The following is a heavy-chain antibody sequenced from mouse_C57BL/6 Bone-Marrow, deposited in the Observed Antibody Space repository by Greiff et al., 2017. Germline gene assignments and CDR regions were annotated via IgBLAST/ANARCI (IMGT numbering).Heavy chain of an antibody. J-gene: IGHJ1*03. Sequence: QVQLQQSGAELVKPGASVKLSCKASGYTFTSYWMHWVKQRPGRGLEWIGRIDPNSGGTKSNEKFTSKATLTVDKPSNTAYMQLSSLPSEDTAVYYSAKGSNYWYFDVWGTGTTVTVSS. CDR3: AKGSNYWYFDV. D-gene: IGHD2-5*01. CDR1: GYTFTSYW. CDR2: IDPNSGGT. V-gene: IGHV1-72*01.